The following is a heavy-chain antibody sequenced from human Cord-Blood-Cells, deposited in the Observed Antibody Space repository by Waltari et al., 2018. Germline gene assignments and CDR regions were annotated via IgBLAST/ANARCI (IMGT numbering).Heavy chain of an antibody. CDR3: AKVVGATSRYGAFDI. CDR2: ISYDGSNK. D-gene: IGHD1-26*01. CDR1: GFPFSSYG. V-gene: IGHV3-30*18. Sequence: QVQLVESGGGVVQPGRSLRLSCAASGFPFSSYGMHWVRQAPGKGLEWVAVISYDGSNKYYADSVKGRFTISRDNSKNTLYLQMNSLRAEDTAVYYCAKVVGATSRYGAFDIWGQGTMVTVSS. J-gene: IGHJ3*02.